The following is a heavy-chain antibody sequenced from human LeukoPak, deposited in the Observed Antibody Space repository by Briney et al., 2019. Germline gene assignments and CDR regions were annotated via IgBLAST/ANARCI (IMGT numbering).Heavy chain of an antibody. CDR3: ARDIVERLGGVRDAFDI. CDR2: IYTSGST. CDR1: AASISSYY. J-gene: IGHJ3*02. V-gene: IGHV4-4*07. D-gene: IGHD3-22*01. Sequence: SQSLSPTCTVSAASISSYYWSWIRQPAGNGLEWIGRIYTSGSTNYNPSLKSRVTMSVDTAKTQFSLKLSSVTAAATAVYYCARDIVERLGGVRDAFDIWGQGTMVTVSS.